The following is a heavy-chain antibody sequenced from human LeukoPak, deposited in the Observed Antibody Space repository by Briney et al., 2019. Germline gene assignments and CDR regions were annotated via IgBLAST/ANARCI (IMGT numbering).Heavy chain of an antibody. CDR1: GFTFSSYE. CDR3: ARDPGSPTSWYYFDY. CDR2: IKSKPYGVTT. J-gene: IGHJ4*02. D-gene: IGHD2-2*01. V-gene: IGHV3-49*04. Sequence: QPGGSLLLSCAASGFTFSSYEMNWGRQAPGKGLEWVGFIKSKPYGVTTEYAASVKGIFTISSDNSESIAYLQMNSLKTEDTAVYYCARDPGSPTSWYYFDYWGQGTLVTVSS.